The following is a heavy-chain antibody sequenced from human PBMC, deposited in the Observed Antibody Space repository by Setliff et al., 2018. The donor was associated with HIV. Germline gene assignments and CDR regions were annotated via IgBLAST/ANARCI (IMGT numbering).Heavy chain of an antibody. CDR1: GGSINSSTYY. J-gene: IGHJ5*02. D-gene: IGHD3-10*01. CDR2: IYHSGGT. CDR3: ARVITMVWTTFDP. Sequence: SETLSLTCTVSGGSINSSTYYWGWVRQPPGKGLEWIGEIYHSGGTNYNPSLKSRVTISLDKSKNHFSLELRSVTAADTAVYYCARVITMVWTTFDPWGQGTLVTV. V-gene: IGHV4-39*07.